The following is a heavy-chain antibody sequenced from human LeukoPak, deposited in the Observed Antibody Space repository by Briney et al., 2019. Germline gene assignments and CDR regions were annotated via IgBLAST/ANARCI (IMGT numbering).Heavy chain of an antibody. Sequence: VASVKVSCKASGYTFISYGISWVRQAPGQALEWMGWISGYNGNTNYAQNLQGRVTMTTDTFTSTAYMELRSLRSDDTAVYYCARGLGVVTAQSEQPKPRYFDLWGRGTQVTVSS. D-gene: IGHD2-21*02. V-gene: IGHV1-18*01. CDR2: ISGYNGNT. J-gene: IGHJ2*01. CDR3: ARGLGVVTAQSEQPKPRYFDL. CDR1: GYTFISYG.